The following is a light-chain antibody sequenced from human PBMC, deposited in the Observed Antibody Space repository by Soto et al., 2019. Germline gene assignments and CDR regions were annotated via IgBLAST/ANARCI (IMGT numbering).Light chain of an antibody. CDR2: EVS. J-gene: IGLJ1*01. V-gene: IGLV2-14*01. CDR1: SSDVGGYNY. Sequence: QSVLTQSRSVSGSPGQSVTISCSGSSSDVGGYNYVSWYQQHPGKAPKLLIYEVSHRPSGVSNRFSGSKSGNTASLTISGLQAEDVADYYCTSYTSSDTLLDGFGTWTNATVL. CDR3: TSYTSSDTLLDG.